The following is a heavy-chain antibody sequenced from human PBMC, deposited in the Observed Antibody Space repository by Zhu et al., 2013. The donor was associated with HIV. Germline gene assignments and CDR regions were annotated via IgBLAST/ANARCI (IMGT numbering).Heavy chain of an antibody. CDR2: IIPIFGTA. D-gene: IGHD2-15*01. Sequence: QVQLVQSGAEVKKPGSSVKVSCKASGGTFSSYAISWVRQAPGQGLEWMGGIIPIFGTANYAQKFQGRVTITADESTSTAYMELSSLRSEDTAVYYCAEGLGYCSGGSCYLNYYYYGMDVWGQGTTVTVSS. V-gene: IGHV1-69*01. CDR3: AEGLGYCSGGSCYLNYYYYGMDV. J-gene: IGHJ6*02. CDR1: GGTFSSYA.